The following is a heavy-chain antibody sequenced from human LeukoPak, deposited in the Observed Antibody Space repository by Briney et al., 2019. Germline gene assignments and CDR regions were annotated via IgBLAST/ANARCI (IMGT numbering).Heavy chain of an antibody. CDR1: GFTFSSYG. CDR2: IRYDGSNK. Sequence: GGSLRLSCAASGFTFSSYGMHWVRQAPGKGLEWVAFIRYDGSNKYCADSVKGRFTISRDNSKNTLYLQVNSLRVEDTAVYYCAKMNARGIAVAGSGIIDYWGQGTLVTVSS. V-gene: IGHV3-30*02. CDR3: AKMNARGIAVAGSGIIDY. D-gene: IGHD6-19*01. J-gene: IGHJ4*02.